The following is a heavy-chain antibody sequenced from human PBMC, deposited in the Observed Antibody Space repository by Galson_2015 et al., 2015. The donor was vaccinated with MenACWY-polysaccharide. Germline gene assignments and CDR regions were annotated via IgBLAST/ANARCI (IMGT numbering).Heavy chain of an antibody. V-gene: IGHV5-51*03. D-gene: IGHD4-11*01. CDR1: GSKFSSYW. CDR3: VTFPDYINKANRLDP. Sequence: QSGAEVKKPGESLKISCTGSGSKFSSYWIAWVRQMPGKGLEWMGIIDPGDSNTRYRPSFQGQVTISVDKTINTAYVQWSSLKASDAATYYCVTFPDYINKANRLDPWVHGTHVTVSS. J-gene: IGHJ5*02. CDR2: IDPGDSNT.